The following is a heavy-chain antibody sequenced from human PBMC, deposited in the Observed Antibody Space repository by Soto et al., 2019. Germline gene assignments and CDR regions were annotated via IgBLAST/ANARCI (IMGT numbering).Heavy chain of an antibody. V-gene: IGHV3-30-3*01. CDR3: AKDGGGYNYGYVMLDKYYYGMDV. CDR1: GFTFSTYA. Sequence: QVQLVESGGGVVQPGRSLRLSCAASGFTFSTYAMHWVRQAPGKGLEWVAVISYDGTNKYYADSVRGRFTISRDNSKNTLFLQMNSLRAEDTAVYYCAKDGGGYNYGYVMLDKYYYGMDVWGQGKTVTVSS. J-gene: IGHJ6*02. D-gene: IGHD5-18*01. CDR2: ISYDGTNK.